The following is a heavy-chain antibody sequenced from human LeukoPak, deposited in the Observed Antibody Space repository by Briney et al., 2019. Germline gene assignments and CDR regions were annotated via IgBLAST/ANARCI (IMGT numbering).Heavy chain of an antibody. J-gene: IGHJ4*02. Sequence: GESLKISCKGSGYRFTSDWIGWVRQLPGKGVEWMGIIYPGDSDTRYSPSFQGQVTISADKSISTAYLQWSSLKASDTAIYYCARLVSSRVFDYWGQGTLVTVSS. D-gene: IGHD6-6*01. CDR3: ARLVSSRVFDY. V-gene: IGHV5-51*01. CDR2: IYPGDSDT. CDR1: GYRFTSDW.